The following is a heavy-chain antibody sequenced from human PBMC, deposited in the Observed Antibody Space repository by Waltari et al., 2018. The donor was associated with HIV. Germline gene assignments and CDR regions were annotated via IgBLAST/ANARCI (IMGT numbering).Heavy chain of an antibody. D-gene: IGHD5-12*01. CDR2: IYYSGST. Sequence: QVRLQESGPGLVKPSETLSLTCTVSGGSLTSSSSYYWAWVRQPPGKGLEWIATIYYSGSTYYNPSLKTRVTISMDMSKNQFSLKLSSVTAADTAVFYCARLQLSGSPSYYFDSWGQGTLVTVSS. CDR3: ARLQLSGSPSYYFDS. CDR1: GGSLTSSSSYY. V-gene: IGHV4-39*01. J-gene: IGHJ4*02.